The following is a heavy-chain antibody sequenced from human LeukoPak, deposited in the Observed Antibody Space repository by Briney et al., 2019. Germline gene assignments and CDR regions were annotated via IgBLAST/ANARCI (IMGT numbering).Heavy chain of an antibody. CDR3: ARGTESIYYYGMDV. V-gene: IGHV3-7*02. Sequence: PGGSLRLSCSASGFTFSSYAIHWVRQAPGKGLEWVANIKKDGSEKHYVDSVKGRFAISRDNAKSSVYLQMNSLRAEDTAVYYCARGTESIYYYGMDVWGQGTTVTVSS. CDR2: IKKDGSEK. CDR1: GFTFSSYA. J-gene: IGHJ6*02. D-gene: IGHD3/OR15-3a*01.